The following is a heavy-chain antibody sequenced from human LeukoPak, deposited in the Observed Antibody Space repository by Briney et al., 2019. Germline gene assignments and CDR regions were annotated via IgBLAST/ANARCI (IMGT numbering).Heavy chain of an antibody. CDR3: ARQLYDFWSGYGFDP. V-gene: IGHV4-38-2*02. Sequence: SETLSLTCTVSGYSISSGYYWGWIRQPPGKGLEWIGSIYHSGSTYYNPSLKSRVTMSVDTSKNQFSLKLSSVTAADTAVYYCARQLYDFWSGYGFDPWGQGTLVTVSS. CDR1: GYSISSGYY. J-gene: IGHJ5*02. CDR2: IYHSGST. D-gene: IGHD3-3*01.